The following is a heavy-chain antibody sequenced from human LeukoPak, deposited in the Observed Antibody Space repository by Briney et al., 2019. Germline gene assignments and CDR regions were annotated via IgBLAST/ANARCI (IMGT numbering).Heavy chain of an antibody. V-gene: IGHV1-2*04. Sequence: ASVNVSCKASGYTFSGYHMHWVRQAPGQGLEWLGWINSATGATNYAQKIQGWVTMTRDTSISTVYMELSRLRSDDTAMYYCARDTAAVGTGVYYYYGMDVWGQGTTVTVSS. CDR3: ARDTAAVGTGVYYYYGMDV. J-gene: IGHJ6*02. D-gene: IGHD6-13*01. CDR2: INSATGAT. CDR1: GYTFSGYH.